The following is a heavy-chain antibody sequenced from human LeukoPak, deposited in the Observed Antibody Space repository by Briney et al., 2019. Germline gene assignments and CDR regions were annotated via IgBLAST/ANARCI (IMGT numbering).Heavy chain of an antibody. CDR2: ISSSSSYI. V-gene: IGHV3-21*01. J-gene: IGHJ4*02. CDR3: ARDQGNPYSSSWSPVAFDY. Sequence: GGSLRLSCAASGFTFSSYSMNWVRQAPGKGLEWVSPISSSSSYIYYADSVKGRFTISRDNAKNSLYQQMNSLRAEDTAVYYCARDQGNPYSSSWSPVAFDYWGQGTLVTVSS. CDR1: GFTFSSYS. D-gene: IGHD6-13*01.